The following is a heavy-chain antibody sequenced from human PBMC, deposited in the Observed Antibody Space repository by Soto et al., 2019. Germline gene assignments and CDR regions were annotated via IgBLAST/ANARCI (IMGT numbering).Heavy chain of an antibody. Sequence: VQLVESGGGLVQPGGSLRLSCAASGFTFSTYGMHWVRQAPGKGLEWVAVISYDGNNKYYADSVKGRFTISRDNSKNTLYLQMSSLRAEDTAVYYCAKSVYNWNDGFFDYWGQGTLVTVSS. V-gene: IGHV3-30*18. CDR3: AKSVYNWNDGFFDY. D-gene: IGHD1-1*01. J-gene: IGHJ4*02. CDR1: GFTFSTYG. CDR2: ISYDGNNK.